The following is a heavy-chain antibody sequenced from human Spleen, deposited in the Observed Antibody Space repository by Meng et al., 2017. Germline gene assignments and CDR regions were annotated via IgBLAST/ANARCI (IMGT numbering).Heavy chain of an antibody. CDR1: GDSVSSNTAT. CDR2: TYYRSKWYD. D-gene: IGHD1-1*01. J-gene: IGHJ5*02. CDR3: ARGVNTGSYVYWFDP. Sequence: SQTLSLTCAISGDSVSSNTATWCWIRQSPSRGLVWLGRTYYRSKWYDDYALSVKSRITINPDTAKNQLSLQLNSVTPEDTAVYYCARGVNTGSYVYWFDPWGQGTLVTVSS. V-gene: IGHV6-1*01.